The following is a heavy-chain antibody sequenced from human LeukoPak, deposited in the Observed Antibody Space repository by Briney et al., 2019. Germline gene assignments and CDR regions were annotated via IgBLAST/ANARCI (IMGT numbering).Heavy chain of an antibody. J-gene: IGHJ4*02. Sequence: PGGSLRLSCAASGFTFSDYNMNWVRQAPGKGLEWVAYITNGGSTIHHADSVKGRFTISRDNSKKTLFLHIDSLRAEGTGVYYIPKAPGGYDFDYWGQGTLVTVSS. D-gene: IGHD3-16*01. CDR3: PKAPGGYDFDY. CDR2: ITNGGSTI. V-gene: IGHV3-11*01. CDR1: GFTFSDYN.